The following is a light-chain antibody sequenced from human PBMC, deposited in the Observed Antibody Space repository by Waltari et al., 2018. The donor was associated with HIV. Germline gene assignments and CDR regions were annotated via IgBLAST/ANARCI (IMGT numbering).Light chain of an antibody. CDR3: QQSYSTPRT. CDR1: QTISSY. Sequence: DIQMTQSPSSLSASVADRVTITRRASQTISSYLNWYQQKPGKAPMLLIYGASTLHSGVPSRFSGSGSGTDFTLTISSLQPEDFATYYCQQSYSTPRTFGQGTKLEIK. CDR2: GAS. V-gene: IGKV1-39*01. J-gene: IGKJ2*01.